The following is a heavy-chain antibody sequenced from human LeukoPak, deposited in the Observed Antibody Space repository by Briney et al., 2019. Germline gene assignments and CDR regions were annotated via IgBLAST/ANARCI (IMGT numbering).Heavy chain of an antibody. Sequence: SGTLSLTCAVYGGSFSGYYWSWIRQPPGKGLEWIGEINHSGSTNYNPSLKSRVTISVDTSKNQFSLKLSSVTAADTAVYYCARDYSNYDRRIDYWGQGTLVTVSS. CDR2: INHSGST. J-gene: IGHJ4*02. D-gene: IGHD4-11*01. CDR1: GGSFSGYY. CDR3: ARDYSNYDRRIDY. V-gene: IGHV4-34*01.